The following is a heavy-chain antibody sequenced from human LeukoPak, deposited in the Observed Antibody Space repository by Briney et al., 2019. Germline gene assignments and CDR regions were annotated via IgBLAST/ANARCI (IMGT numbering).Heavy chain of an antibody. CDR1: GFTFSSYD. D-gene: IGHD4-17*01. CDR2: INTISSTK. V-gene: IGHV3-48*02. Sequence: GGSLRLSCAASGFTFSSYDMNWVRQAPGKGLEWVSYINTISSTKYYTDSVKGRFTISRDNAKNSLYLQMSSLSDEDTAVYYCARGKIGYYYGDYDGYWGQGTLVTVSS. CDR3: ARGKIGYYYGDYDGY. J-gene: IGHJ4*02.